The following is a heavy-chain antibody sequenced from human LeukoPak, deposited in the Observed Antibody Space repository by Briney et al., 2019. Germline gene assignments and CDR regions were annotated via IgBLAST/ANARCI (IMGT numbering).Heavy chain of an antibody. CDR3: AKAQGWAEASGYFDS. CDR2: ISAGAGST. D-gene: IGHD6-19*01. V-gene: IGHV3-23*01. J-gene: IGHJ4*02. Sequence: PGGSLRLSCATSGFTFSSYAMSWVRQAPGKGLHWVSTISAGAGSTYYADSVKGRFTISRDDSKNTLFLQVDSLRAEDTALYYCAKAQGWAEASGYFDSWGQGTLVTVS. CDR1: GFTFSSYA.